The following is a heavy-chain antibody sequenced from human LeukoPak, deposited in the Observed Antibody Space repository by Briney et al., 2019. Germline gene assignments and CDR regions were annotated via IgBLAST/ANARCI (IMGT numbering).Heavy chain of an antibody. J-gene: IGHJ4*02. CDR2: ISYDGSNK. CDR3: AKVLWFGEPTDFDY. CDR1: GFTFSSYG. Sequence: GRSLRLSCAASGFTFSSYGMHWVRQAPGKGLEWVAVISYDGSNKYYADSVKGRFTISRDNSKNTPYLQMNSLRAEDTAVYYCAKVLWFGEPTDFDYWAQGTLVTVSS. V-gene: IGHV3-30*18. D-gene: IGHD3-10*01.